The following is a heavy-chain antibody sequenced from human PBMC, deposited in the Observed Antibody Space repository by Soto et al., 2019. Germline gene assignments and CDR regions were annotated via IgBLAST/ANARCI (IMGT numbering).Heavy chain of an antibody. V-gene: IGHV1-69*12. CDR3: AGHSCCSTPNYYYGMDV. D-gene: IGHD2-15*01. Sequence: QVQLVQSGAEVKKPGSSVKVSCKASGGTFSSYAISWVRQAPGQGLEWMGGIIPIFGTANYAQKFQGRVTITADESTSTAYMELSSLRSEDTAVYYCAGHSCCSTPNYYYGMDVWGQGTTVTVSS. J-gene: IGHJ6*02. CDR1: GGTFSSYA. CDR2: IIPIFGTA.